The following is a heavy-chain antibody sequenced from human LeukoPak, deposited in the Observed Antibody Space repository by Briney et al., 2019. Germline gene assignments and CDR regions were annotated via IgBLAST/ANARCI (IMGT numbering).Heavy chain of an antibody. V-gene: IGHV4-61*02. J-gene: IGHJ4*02. D-gene: IGHD1-26*01. CDR3: ARGRGSYLFND. CDR2: IYTSGST. CDR1: GGSISSGSYY. Sequence: SQTLSPTCTVSGGSISSGSYYWSWIRQPAGKGLEWIGRIYTSGSTNYNPSLKSRVTISVDTSKNQFSLKLSSVTAADTAVYYCARGRGSYLFNDWGQGTLVTVSS.